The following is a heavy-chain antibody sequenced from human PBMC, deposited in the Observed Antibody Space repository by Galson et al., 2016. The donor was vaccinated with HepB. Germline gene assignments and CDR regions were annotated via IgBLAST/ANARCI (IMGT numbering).Heavy chain of an antibody. Sequence: SETLSLTCAVSGDSIRSYYWTSIRQPPGKGLEWIGYIYYSGSTSYNPSLKSRVTISVATSKNQFSLKLRSVTAADTAVYYCARAGENGWASSRGPFDPWGQGTLVTVSS. V-gene: IGHV4-59*01. CDR1: GDSIRSYY. CDR2: IYYSGST. J-gene: IGHJ5*02. CDR3: ARAGENGWASSRGPFDP. D-gene: IGHD7-27*01.